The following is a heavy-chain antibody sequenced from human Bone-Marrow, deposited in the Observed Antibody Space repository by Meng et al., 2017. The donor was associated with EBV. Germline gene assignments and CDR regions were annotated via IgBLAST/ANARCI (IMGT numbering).Heavy chain of an antibody. D-gene: IGHD6-6*01. V-gene: IGHV4-34*01. CDR3: ASWASSIAARPPYY. Sequence: VQRRQWGACLLEPSETPPLTCAVHGGSFSGYYWSWIRQPPGKGLEWIGEINHSGSNNYNPSLKSRVTISVDTSKNQFSLKLSSVTAADTAVYYCASWASSIAARPPYYWGQGTLVTVSS. CDR1: GGSFSGYY. CDR2: INHSGSN. J-gene: IGHJ4*02.